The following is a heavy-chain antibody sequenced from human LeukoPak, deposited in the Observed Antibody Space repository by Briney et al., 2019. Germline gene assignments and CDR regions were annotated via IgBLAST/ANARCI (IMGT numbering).Heavy chain of an antibody. CDR2: ISANGRTI. CDR3: ARDPRIAAAGTPLSCYYYMDV. CDR1: GFTFSDYY. V-gene: IGHV3-11*04. D-gene: IGHD6-13*01. J-gene: IGHJ6*03. Sequence: GGSLRLSCAASGFTFSDYYLNWIRQAPGKGLEWVAYISANGRTIYYAGSVKGRFTISRDNAKNSLYLQMNSLRAEDTAVYYCARDPRIAAAGTPLSCYYYMDVWGKGTTVTVSS.